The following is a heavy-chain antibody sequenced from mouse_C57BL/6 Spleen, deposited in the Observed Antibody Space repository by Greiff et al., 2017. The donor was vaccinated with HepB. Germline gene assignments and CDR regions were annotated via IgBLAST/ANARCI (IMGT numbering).Heavy chain of an antibody. CDR3: TTGLYSNPFAY. J-gene: IGHJ3*01. Sequence: VQLQQSGAELVRPGASVKLSCTASGFNIKDDYMHWVKQRPEQGLEWIGWIDPENGDTEYASKFQGKGTITADTSSNTAYLQLSSLTSEDTAVYYCTTGLYSNPFAYWGQGTLVTVSA. CDR2: IDPENGDT. V-gene: IGHV14-4*01. CDR1: GFNIKDDY. D-gene: IGHD2-5*01.